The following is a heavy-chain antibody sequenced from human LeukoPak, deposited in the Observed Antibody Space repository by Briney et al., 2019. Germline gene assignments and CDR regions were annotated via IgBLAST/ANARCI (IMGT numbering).Heavy chain of an antibody. V-gene: IGHV4-39*01. CDR1: GGSISNSGYY. CDR2: IYYSGST. J-gene: IGHJ4*02. Sequence: PSETLSLTCTVSGGSISNSGYYWGWIRHPPGNGLEWIGNIYYSGSTYYNPSLKSRVTISVDTSKNQFSLKLSSVTAADTAVYYCAKTYYYDPFDFWGQGNLVTVSS. D-gene: IGHD3-22*01. CDR3: AKTYYYDPFDF.